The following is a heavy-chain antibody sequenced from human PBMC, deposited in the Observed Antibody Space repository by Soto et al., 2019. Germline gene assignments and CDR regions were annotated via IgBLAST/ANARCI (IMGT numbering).Heavy chain of an antibody. V-gene: IGHV4-59*01. Sequence: SETLSVTCTVSGGSISSNYWTWIRQPPGKGLEWIGYVYNSGSTNYNPSLKSRVTISEDTSKSQFSLKVNSMTAADTAVYYCARYRREAVAGYTLDNWGQGILVTV. D-gene: IGHD6-13*01. J-gene: IGHJ4*02. CDR2: VYNSGST. CDR3: ARYRREAVAGYTLDN. CDR1: GGSISSNY.